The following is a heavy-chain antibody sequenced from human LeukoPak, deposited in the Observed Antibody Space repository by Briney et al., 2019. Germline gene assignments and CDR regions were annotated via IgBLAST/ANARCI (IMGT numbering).Heavy chain of an antibody. J-gene: IGHJ6*02. Sequence: SVKVSCKASGGTFSSYAISWVRQAPGQGLEWMGRIIPILGIANYAQKFQGRVTITADKSTSTAYMELSSLRSEDTAVYYCARPYYDILTGYYHHGMDVWGQGTTVTVSS. CDR1: GGTFSSYA. V-gene: IGHV1-69*04. CDR3: ARPYYDILTGYYHHGMDV. D-gene: IGHD3-9*01. CDR2: IIPILGIA.